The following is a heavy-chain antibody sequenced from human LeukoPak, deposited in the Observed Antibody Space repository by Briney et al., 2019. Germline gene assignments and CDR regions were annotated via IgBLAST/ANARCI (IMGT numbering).Heavy chain of an antibody. D-gene: IGHD6-19*01. J-gene: IGHJ4*02. CDR3: ARAREITVSGTDYFDY. Sequence: GGSLGLSCAVSGFRFSNYWMTWVRQAPGKGLEWVANIKHDGSGPSYLDSVKGRFTISRDNARNLLSLQMSSLRAEDTAVYYCARAREITVSGTDYFDYWGQGTLVTVSS. CDR2: IKHDGSGP. V-gene: IGHV3-7*01. CDR1: GFRFSNYW.